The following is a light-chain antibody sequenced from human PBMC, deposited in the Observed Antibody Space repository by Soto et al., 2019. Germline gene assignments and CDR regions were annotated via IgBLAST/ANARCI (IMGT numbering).Light chain of an antibody. CDR2: KAS. CDR1: QTISSW. J-gene: IGKJ1*01. V-gene: IGKV1-5*03. Sequence: DIQMTQSPSTLSGSVGDRVTITCRASQTISSWLAWYQQKPGKAPKLLIYKASTLKSGVPSRFSGSGSGTAFTLTISSLQADDFATYYCQHYNSYSEAVGQGTKVELK. CDR3: QHYNSYSEA.